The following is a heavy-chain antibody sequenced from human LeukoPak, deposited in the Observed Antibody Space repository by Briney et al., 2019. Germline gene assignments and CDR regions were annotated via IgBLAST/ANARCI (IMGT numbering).Heavy chain of an antibody. CDR2: INHSGST. V-gene: IGHV4-34*01. D-gene: IGHD3-22*01. J-gene: IGHJ4*02. CDR3: ARRYDSSGCPYFDY. CDR1: GGSFSGYY. Sequence: TPSETLSLTCAVYGGSFSGYYWSWIRQPPGKGLEWIGEINHSGSTNYNPSLKSRVTISVDTSKNQFSLKLSSVTAADTAVYYCARRYDSSGCPYFDYWGQGTLVTVSS.